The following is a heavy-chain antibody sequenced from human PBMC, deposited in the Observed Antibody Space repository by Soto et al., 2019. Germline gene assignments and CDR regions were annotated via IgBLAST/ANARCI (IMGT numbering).Heavy chain of an antibody. CDR2: ISYDGSNK. D-gene: IGHD1-7*01. CDR3: ARDRGQLELHYYGMDV. V-gene: IGHV3-30-3*01. CDR1: GFTFSSYA. Sequence: GGSLRLSCAASGFTFSSYAMHWVRQAPGKGLEWVAVISYDGSNKYYADSVKGRFTISRDNSKNTLYLQMNSLRAEDTAVYYCARDRGQLELHYYGMDVWGQGTTVTVSS. J-gene: IGHJ6*02.